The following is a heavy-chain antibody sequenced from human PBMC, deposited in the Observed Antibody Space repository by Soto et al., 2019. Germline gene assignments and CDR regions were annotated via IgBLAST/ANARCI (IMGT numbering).Heavy chain of an antibody. CDR2: ISYDGSNK. D-gene: IGHD2-2*01. Sequence: RKTKGKGLEWEAVISYDGSNKYYADSVKGRFTISRDNSKNTLYLQMNSLRAEDTAVYYCARVGGYCISTSCKYGMDVWGQGTTVTVSS. J-gene: IGHJ6*02. CDR3: ARVGGYCISTSCKYGMDV. V-gene: IGHV3-30-3*01.